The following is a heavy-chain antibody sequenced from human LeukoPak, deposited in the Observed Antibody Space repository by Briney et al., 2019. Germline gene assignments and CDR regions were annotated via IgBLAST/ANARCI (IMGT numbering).Heavy chain of an antibody. CDR1: GGSISSHY. CDR3: ARRSGVLDSRDSRYYFDH. J-gene: IGHJ4*02. Sequence: PSETLSLTCIVSGGSISSHYWCWIRQTPGKGLEYIGYIYYSGSTDYNPSLKSRVTISLDTSKNQFSLNLSSVTAADTAVYYCARRSGVLDSRDSRYYFDHWGQGTLVTVSS. CDR2: IYYSGST. D-gene: IGHD3-22*01. V-gene: IGHV4-59*11.